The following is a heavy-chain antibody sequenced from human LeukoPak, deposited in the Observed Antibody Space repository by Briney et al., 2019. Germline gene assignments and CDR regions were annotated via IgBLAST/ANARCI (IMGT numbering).Heavy chain of an antibody. V-gene: IGHV1-18*01. CDR2: ISAYNGNT. D-gene: IGHD6-13*01. J-gene: IGHJ6*03. CDR3: ARDSSSWMVYYYMDV. Sequence: ASVKVSCKASGYTFTSYGMSWVRQARGKGLEWMGWISAYNGNTNYAQKLQGRVTMTTDTSTSTAYMELRSLRSDDTAVYYCARDSSSWMVYYYMDVWGKGTTVTISS. CDR1: GYTFTSYG.